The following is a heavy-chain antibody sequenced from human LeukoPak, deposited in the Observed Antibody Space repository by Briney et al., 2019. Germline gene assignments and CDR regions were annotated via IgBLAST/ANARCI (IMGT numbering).Heavy chain of an antibody. D-gene: IGHD5/OR15-5a*01. CDR1: GYXFTGYY. CDR3: ARSSTSHPFDY. V-gene: IGHV1-2*02. J-gene: IGHJ4*02. CDR2: INPNSGGT. Sequence: ASVKVSCKASGYXFTGYYIHWVRQAPGQGLEWMGWINPNSGGTNYAQKFQGRVTMTRDTSISTAYMELSRLRSDDTAVYYCARSSTSHPFDYWGQGTLVTVSP.